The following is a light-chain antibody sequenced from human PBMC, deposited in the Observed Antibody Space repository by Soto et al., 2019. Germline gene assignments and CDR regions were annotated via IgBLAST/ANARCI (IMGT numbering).Light chain of an antibody. CDR3: MSYAGMYTYV. J-gene: IGLJ1*01. Sequence: QSALTQPPSASGSPGQSVTISCTGTSSDVGGYNYLSWYLHRPGKAPQLIIYEVTKRPSGVPNRFFGSKSGNTASLTVSGLQAEDEADYFCMSYAGMYTYVFGTGTKLTVL. CDR2: EVT. CDR1: SSDVGGYNY. V-gene: IGLV2-8*01.